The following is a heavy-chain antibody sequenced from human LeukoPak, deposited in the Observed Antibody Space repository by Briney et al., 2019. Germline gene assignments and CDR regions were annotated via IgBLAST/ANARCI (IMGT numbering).Heavy chain of an antibody. Sequence: SETLSLTCTVSGGSVSSGSYYWSWIRQPPGKGLEWIGYIYYSGSTNYNPSLKSRVTISVDTSKNQFSLKLSSVTAADTAVYYCARDPSKSRGTMVQGVTPHDAFDIWGQGTMVTVSS. CDR2: IYYSGST. CDR3: ARDPSKSRGTMVQGVTPHDAFDI. CDR1: GGSVSSGSYY. V-gene: IGHV4-61*01. D-gene: IGHD3-10*01. J-gene: IGHJ3*02.